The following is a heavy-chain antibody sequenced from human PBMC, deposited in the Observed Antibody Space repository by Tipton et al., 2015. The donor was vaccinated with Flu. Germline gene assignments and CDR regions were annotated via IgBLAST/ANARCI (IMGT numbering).Heavy chain of an antibody. CDR2: INHSGST. CDR1: GGSFSGYY. D-gene: IGHD1-26*01. V-gene: IGHV4-34*01. J-gene: IGHJ4*02. Sequence: TLSLTCAVYGGSFSGYYWSWIRQPPGKGLEWIGEINHSGSTNYNPSLKSRVTISVDTSKNQFSLKLSSVTAADTAVYYCARAGGRRDHFDYWGQGTLVTVSS. CDR3: ARAGGRRDHFDY.